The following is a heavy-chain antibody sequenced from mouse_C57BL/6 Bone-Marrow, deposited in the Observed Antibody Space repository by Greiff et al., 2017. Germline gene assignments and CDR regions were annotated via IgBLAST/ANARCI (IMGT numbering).Heavy chain of an antibody. V-gene: IGHV1-15*01. D-gene: IGHD1-1*01. CDR2: IVPETGGT. J-gene: IGHJ2*01. Sequence: QVQLQQSGAELVRPGASVTLSCKASGYTFTDYEMHWVKQTPVHGLEWIGSIVPETGGTAYNQKFKGKAILTAYKTSSTAYMELRSLTSEDSAVYYCITTVVATDYWGQGTTRTVSS. CDR1: GYTFTDYE. CDR3: ITTVVATDY.